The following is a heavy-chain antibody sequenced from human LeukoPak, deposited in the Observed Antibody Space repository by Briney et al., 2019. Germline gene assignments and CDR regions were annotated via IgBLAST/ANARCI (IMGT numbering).Heavy chain of an antibody. V-gene: IGHV3-48*03. CDR3: ARASLYCGGDCYPYFDY. CDR2: ISSSGSAI. CDR1: GFTFSSYE. Sequence: GGSLRLSCAASGFTFSSYEMNWVRQAPGNGLEWDSYISSSGSAIYYADSVKGRFTISRDTAKNSLYLQMNSLRAEDTAVYYCARASLYCGGDCYPYFDYWGQGTLVTVSS. J-gene: IGHJ4*02. D-gene: IGHD2-21*02.